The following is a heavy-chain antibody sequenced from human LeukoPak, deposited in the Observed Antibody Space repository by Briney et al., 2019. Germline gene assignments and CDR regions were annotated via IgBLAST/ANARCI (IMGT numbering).Heavy chain of an antibody. Sequence: GRSLRLSCAASGFTFSSYAMHWVRQAPGKGLEWVAVISSDGSNKYYADSVKGRFTISRDNSKNTLYLQMDSLRAEDTAVYYCARDHYAGPVTNTFYYYYYGMDVWGQGTTVTVSS. J-gene: IGHJ6*02. CDR1: GFTFSSYA. V-gene: IGHV3-30-3*01. D-gene: IGHD4-11*01. CDR2: ISSDGSNK. CDR3: ARDHYAGPVTNTFYYYYYGMDV.